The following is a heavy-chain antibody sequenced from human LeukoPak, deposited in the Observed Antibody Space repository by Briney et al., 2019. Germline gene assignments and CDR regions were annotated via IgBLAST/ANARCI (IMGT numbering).Heavy chain of an antibody. Sequence: PGGSLRLSCAASGLGFSNFWMHWVRQAPGKGLEWVSRIKTDGSITAYADSVKGRFTISRDNAKNTLYLHMNSLKGEDTATYSCTREADPAFSASSSPDFWGQGTPVTVS. D-gene: IGHD6-6*01. CDR3: TREADPAFSASSSPDF. CDR2: IKTDGSIT. V-gene: IGHV3-74*01. CDR1: GLGFSNFW. J-gene: IGHJ4*02.